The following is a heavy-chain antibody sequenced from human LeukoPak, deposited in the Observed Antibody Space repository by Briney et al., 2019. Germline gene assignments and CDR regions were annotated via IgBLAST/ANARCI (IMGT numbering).Heavy chain of an antibody. V-gene: IGHV4-34*01. CDR3: ARGTVDSSSWYNY. Sequence: PSETLSLTCAVYGGSFSGYYWSWIRQPPGKGLEWIGEINHSGSTNYNPSLKSRVTISVDTSKNQFSPKLSSVTAADTAVYYCARGTVDSSSWYNYWGQGTLVTVSS. J-gene: IGHJ4*02. CDR1: GGSFSGYY. D-gene: IGHD6-13*01. CDR2: INHSGST.